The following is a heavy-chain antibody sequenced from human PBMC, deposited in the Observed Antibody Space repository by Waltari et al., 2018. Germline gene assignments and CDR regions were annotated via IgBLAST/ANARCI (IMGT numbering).Heavy chain of an antibody. V-gene: IGHV3-23*01. D-gene: IGHD2-2*01. Sequence: EVQLLESGGGLVQPGGSLRLSCAASGFTFSSYAMSWVRRPPGRGREWVSAISGSGGSTYYADSVKGRFTISRDNSKNTLYLQMNSLRAEDTAVYYCASLSGSCSSTSCYDFDYWGQGTLVTVSS. CDR3: ASLSGSCSSTSCYDFDY. CDR1: GFTFSSYA. J-gene: IGHJ4*02. CDR2: ISGSGGST.